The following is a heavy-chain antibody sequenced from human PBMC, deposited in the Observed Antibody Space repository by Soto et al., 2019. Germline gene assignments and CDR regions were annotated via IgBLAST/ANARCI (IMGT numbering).Heavy chain of an antibody. Sequence: EVQLVESGGGLVQPGGSLRLSCAGSGFTFSSYGMHWVRQAQGKGLEYVSAISPDGGSTYYANSVKGRFTISRDNSKSTLYLQMGSLRAEDLAVYYCARGQTWAHFDYWGQGTLVTVSA. D-gene: IGHD1-26*01. CDR3: ARGQTWAHFDY. J-gene: IGHJ4*02. CDR2: ISPDGGST. V-gene: IGHV3-64*01. CDR1: GFTFSSYG.